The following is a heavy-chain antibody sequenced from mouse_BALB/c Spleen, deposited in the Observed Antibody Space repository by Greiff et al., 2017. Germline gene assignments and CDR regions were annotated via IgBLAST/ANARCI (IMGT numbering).Heavy chain of an antibody. CDR2: IYPGNVNT. V-gene: IGHV1S56*01. CDR3: ARTTVVARDYAMDY. CDR1: GYTFTSYY. Sequence: VQLVESGPELVKPGASVRISCKASGYTFTSYYIHWVKQRPGQGLEWIGWIYPGNVNTKYNEKFKGKATLTADKSSSTAYMQLSSLTSEDSAVYFCARTTVVARDYAMDYWGQGTSVTVSS. D-gene: IGHD1-1*01. J-gene: IGHJ4*01.